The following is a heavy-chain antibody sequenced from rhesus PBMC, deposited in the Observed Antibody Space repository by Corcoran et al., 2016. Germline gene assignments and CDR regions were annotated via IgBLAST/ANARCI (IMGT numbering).Heavy chain of an antibody. Sequence: QVQLQESGPGLVKPSETLSLTCAVSGCSVSDSYYWNWIRPPPGTGLEWIGKIFGNSVNTYSNPSIKTRVNMSKGTSKNHFVLNLFSVTAADTAIYYGGRGLYSNTCVVGYWGQGVLVTVSS. D-gene: IGHD1-38*01. V-gene: IGHV4S9*01. CDR1: GCSVSDSYY. J-gene: IGHJ4*01. CDR2: IFGNSVNT. CDR3: GRGLYSNTCVVGY.